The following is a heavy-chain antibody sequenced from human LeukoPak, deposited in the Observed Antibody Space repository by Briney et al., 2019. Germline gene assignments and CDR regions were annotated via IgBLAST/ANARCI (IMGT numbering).Heavy chain of an antibody. D-gene: IGHD3-16*01. J-gene: IGHJ6*03. V-gene: IGHV4-61*01. CDR3: ARETSQKGAHYMDV. CDR1: GYSISSDYY. Sequence: SETLSLTCTVSGYSISSDYYWGWIRQPPGKGLEWIGYIYYSGSTNYNPSLKSRVTISVDTSKNQFSLKLSSVTAADTAVYYCARETSQKGAHYMDVWGKGTTVTISS. CDR2: IYYSGST.